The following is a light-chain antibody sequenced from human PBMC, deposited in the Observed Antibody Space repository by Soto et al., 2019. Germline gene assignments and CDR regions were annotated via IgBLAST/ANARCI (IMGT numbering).Light chain of an antibody. V-gene: IGKV3D-20*02. Sequence: ETVMTQSPATLSVSPGERATLSCGASQSVSSSYLAWYQQRPGQAPRLLIYDASNRATGVPARFSGSGSGTDFTLTISSLEPEDFAVYYCQQRSSWPPTFGQGTRLEI. CDR1: QSVSSSY. J-gene: IGKJ5*01. CDR2: DAS. CDR3: QQRSSWPPT.